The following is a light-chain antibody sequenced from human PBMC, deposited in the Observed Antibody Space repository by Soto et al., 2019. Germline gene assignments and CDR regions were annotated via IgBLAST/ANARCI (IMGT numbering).Light chain of an antibody. CDR2: GAS. CDR1: QSVSSN. J-gene: IGKJ1*01. V-gene: IGKV3-15*01. CDR3: QQYNNWPQT. Sequence: EIVITQSPATLSVSPGERATLSCRASQSVSSNLAWYQQKPGQAPRLLIYGASTRATGIPARFSGSGSGTEFTLTISSLQSEDFAVYYCQQYNNWPQTLGQGTKVDSK.